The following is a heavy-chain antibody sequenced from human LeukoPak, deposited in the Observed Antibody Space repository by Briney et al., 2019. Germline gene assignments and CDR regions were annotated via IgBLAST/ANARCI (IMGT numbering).Heavy chain of an antibody. CDR1: GGSISSYY. D-gene: IGHD2-21*02. V-gene: IGHV4-59*01. CDR3: ARTNIVVVTAIPRVSLYFDL. Sequence: SETLSLTCTVPGGSISSYYWRWIRPPPGKGLEWIGHIYYSGSTPYNPSIQSRVTISVDTSKIQFSLKLSSVTASDTAVYYCARTNIVVVTAIPRVSLYFDLWGRGTLVTVSS. J-gene: IGHJ2*01. CDR2: IYYSGST.